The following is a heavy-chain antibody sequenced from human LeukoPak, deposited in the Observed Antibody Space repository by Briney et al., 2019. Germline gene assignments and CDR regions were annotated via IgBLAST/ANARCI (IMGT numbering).Heavy chain of an antibody. J-gene: IGHJ4*02. Sequence: SQTLSLTCTVSGGSISSGDYYWSWIRQPPGKGLEWIGYIYYSGSTYYNPSLKSRVTISVDTSKNQFSLKLSSVTAADTAVYYCARDGGINCSGGSCYSLDYWGQGTLVTVSS. CDR1: GGSISSGDYY. V-gene: IGHV4-30-4*01. CDR2: IYYSGST. CDR3: ARDGGINCSGGSCYSLDY. D-gene: IGHD2-15*01.